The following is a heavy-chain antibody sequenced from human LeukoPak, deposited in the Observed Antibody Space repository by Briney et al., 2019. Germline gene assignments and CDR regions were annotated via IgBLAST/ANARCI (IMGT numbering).Heavy chain of an antibody. Sequence: GGSLRLSCAASGFSFSDFGMNWVRQAPGKGLEWVLSISAHSRYIYYADSVKGRFTISRDNAQTSLYLQMNSLRGEDSAVYYCARQYYDFWGGFYTADYYFDYWGRGTLVTVSS. V-gene: IGHV3-21*01. D-gene: IGHD3-3*01. CDR2: ISAHSRYI. J-gene: IGHJ4*02. CDR3: ARQYYDFWGGFYTADYYFDY. CDR1: GFSFSDFG.